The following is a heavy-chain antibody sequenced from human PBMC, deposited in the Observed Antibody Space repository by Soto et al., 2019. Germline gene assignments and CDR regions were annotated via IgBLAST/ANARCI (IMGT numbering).Heavy chain of an antibody. Sequence: PGGSLRLSCAASGFTFSSFAMSWVRQAPEKGLEWVTGISGSGRSTFYADSVKGRFTISRDNSKNTLYLQMNSLRAEDTAVYYCARWDIVLVPAAINGMDVWGQGTTVTVSS. CDR2: ISGSGRST. V-gene: IGHV3-23*01. CDR1: GFTFSSFA. D-gene: IGHD2-2*01. CDR3: ARWDIVLVPAAINGMDV. J-gene: IGHJ6*02.